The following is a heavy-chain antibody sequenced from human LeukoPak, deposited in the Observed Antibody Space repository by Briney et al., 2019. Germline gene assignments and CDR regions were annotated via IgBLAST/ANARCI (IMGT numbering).Heavy chain of an antibody. CDR2: ISVSGGIT. V-gene: IGHV3-23*01. D-gene: IGHD2-8*01. J-gene: IGHJ6*03. Sequence: PGGSLRLSCAASGFTFSSYAMSWVRQSPGKGLEWVSSISVSGGITHYADSVKGRFTISRDNSKNTLYLQMNSLRAEHTDVYYCEKALMVYDPYYYYMDVWGKGTTVTVPS. CDR1: GFTFSSYA. CDR3: EKALMVYDPYYYYMDV.